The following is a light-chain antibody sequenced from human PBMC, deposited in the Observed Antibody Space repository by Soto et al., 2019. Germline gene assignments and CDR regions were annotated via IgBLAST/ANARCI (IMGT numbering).Light chain of an antibody. CDR2: GSS. CDR1: QSVTNNY. J-gene: IGKJ2*01. V-gene: IGKV3-20*01. CDR3: HQYGSSPPYT. Sequence: EVVLTQSPGTLSLSPGALATLSCRASQSVTNNYFAWDQQKPGQAPRLLIFGSSDRATGIPDRFSGSGSGTDFTLTISRLAPEDFAVYYCHQYGSSPPYTCGQGTKLEIK.